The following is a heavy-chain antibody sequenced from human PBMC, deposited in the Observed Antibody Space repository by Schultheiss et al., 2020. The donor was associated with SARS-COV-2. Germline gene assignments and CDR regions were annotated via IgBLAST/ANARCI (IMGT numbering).Heavy chain of an antibody. CDR3: AKDISSWYYYGMDV. CDR1: GFTFSSYG. V-gene: IGHV3-33*03. J-gene: IGHJ6*02. CDR2: IWYDGSNK. Sequence: GGSLRLSCAASGFTFSSYGMHWVRQAPGKGLEWVAVIWYDGSNKYYADSVKGRFTISRDNAKNSLYLQMNSLRAEDTALYYCAKDISSWYYYGMDVWGQGTTVTVSS. D-gene: IGHD6-13*01.